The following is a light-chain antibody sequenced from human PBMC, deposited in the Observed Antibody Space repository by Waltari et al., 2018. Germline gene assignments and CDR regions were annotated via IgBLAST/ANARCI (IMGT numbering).Light chain of an antibody. V-gene: IGKV2-28*01. J-gene: IGKJ2*01. CDR2: ETS. Sequence: EIVVTQSPLSLPVTPGEPASISCRSSQSLLYSNGNNYYDWYLQKPGQSPQLLIYETSNRASGVPDRFSGSGSGTDFTLKISRVETGDVGIYYCMQALQAPYTFGQGTKLEIK. CDR1: QSLLYSNGNNY. CDR3: MQALQAPYT.